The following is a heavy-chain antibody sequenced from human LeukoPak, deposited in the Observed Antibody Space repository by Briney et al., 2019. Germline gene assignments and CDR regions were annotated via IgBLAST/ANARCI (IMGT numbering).Heavy chain of an antibody. V-gene: IGHV3-48*02. CDR2: ISSSSSTI. CDR1: GFTFSSYS. Sequence: PGGSLRLSCAASGFTFSSYSMNWVRQAPGKGLEWVSYISSSSSTIYYADSVKGRFTISRDNAKNSLYLQMNSLRDEDTAVYYCARVAGSSGWYLFDYWGQGTLVTVSS. D-gene: IGHD6-19*01. CDR3: ARVAGSSGWYLFDY. J-gene: IGHJ4*02.